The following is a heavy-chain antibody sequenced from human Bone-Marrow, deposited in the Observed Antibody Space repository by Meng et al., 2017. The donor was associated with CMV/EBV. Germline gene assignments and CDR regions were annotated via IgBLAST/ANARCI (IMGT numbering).Heavy chain of an antibody. D-gene: IGHD3-9*01. CDR3: ARSWDILTGYRLRFDP. J-gene: IGHJ5*02. CDR1: GGTFSSYA. Sequence: SVKVSCKASGGTFSSYAISWVRQAPGQGLEWMGGIIPILGIANYAQKFQGRVTITADKSTSTAYMELSSLRSEDTAVYYCARSWDILTGYRLRFDPWGQGTLVTVSS. V-gene: IGHV1-69*10. CDR2: IIPILGIA.